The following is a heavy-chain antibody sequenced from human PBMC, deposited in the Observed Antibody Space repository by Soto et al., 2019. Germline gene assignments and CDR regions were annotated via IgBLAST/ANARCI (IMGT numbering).Heavy chain of an antibody. D-gene: IGHD3-3*01. CDR2: IWYDGSNK. CDR3: AIVDYGFGGDGMDV. Sequence: QVQLVESGGGVVQPGRSMRLSCAASGFTFIRYGMHWVRQAPGNGLEWVAVIWYDGSNKYYADSVKGRFTISRDNSKNTLYLQMNSLRYEDTAVYYSAIVDYGFGGDGMDVWGLGTTVIVS. CDR1: GFTFIRYG. J-gene: IGHJ6*02. V-gene: IGHV3-33*01.